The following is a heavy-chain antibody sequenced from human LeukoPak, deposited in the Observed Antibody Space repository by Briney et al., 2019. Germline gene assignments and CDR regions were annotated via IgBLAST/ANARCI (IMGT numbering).Heavy chain of an antibody. CDR3: ARDNAPAGGSYFDY. V-gene: IGHV4-34*01. J-gene: IGHJ4*02. CDR1: GGSFSGYY. D-gene: IGHD1-26*01. CDR2: INHSGST. Sequence: PSETLSLTCAVYGGSFSGYYWSWIRQPLGKGLEWIGEINHSGSTYYNPSLKSRVTISVDTSKNQFSLKLSSVTAADTAVYYCARDNAPAGGSYFDYWGQGTLVTVSS.